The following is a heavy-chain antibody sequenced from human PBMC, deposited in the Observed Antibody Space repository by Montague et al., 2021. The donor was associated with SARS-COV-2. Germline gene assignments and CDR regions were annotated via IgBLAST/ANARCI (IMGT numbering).Heavy chain of an antibody. CDR2: ITHSGNI. V-gene: IGHV4-34*01. J-gene: IGHJ3*01. CDR1: GGSFTGYY. Sequence: SETLSLTCAVYGGSFTGYYWTWIRQHPGKGLEWIVEITHSGNITYYHSSQNRLTMLVVKSKNQYFLELTYATAADTATYYCARGQVTALAILSVFPAAGALDSWGRGTTVTVSS. D-gene: IGHD3-10*01. CDR3: ARGQVTALAILSVFPAAGALDS.